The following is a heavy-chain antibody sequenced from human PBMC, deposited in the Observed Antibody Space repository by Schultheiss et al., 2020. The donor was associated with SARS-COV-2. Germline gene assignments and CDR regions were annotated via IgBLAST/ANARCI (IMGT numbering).Heavy chain of an antibody. CDR3: ATPQPDSSGYYYAYYYYGMDV. CDR2: FDPEDGET. Sequence: ASVKVSCKVSGYTLTELSMHWVRQAPGKGLEWMGGFDPEDGETIYAQKFQGRVTMTEDTSTDTAYMELSSLRSEDTAVYYCATPQPDSSGYYYAYYYYGMDVWGQVTTVTVSS. V-gene: IGHV1-24*01. CDR1: GYTLTELS. D-gene: IGHD3-22*01. J-gene: IGHJ6*02.